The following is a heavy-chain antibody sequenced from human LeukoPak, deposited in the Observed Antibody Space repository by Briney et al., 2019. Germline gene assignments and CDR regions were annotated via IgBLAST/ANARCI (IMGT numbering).Heavy chain of an antibody. D-gene: IGHD3-22*01. CDR2: IIPIFGTA. CDR3: ARADSSGYHWIPY. Sequence: GASVKVSCKASGYTFTSYGISWVRQAPGQGLEWMGGIIPIFGTANYAQKFQGRVTITTDESTSTAYMELSSLRSEDTAVYYCARADSSGYHWIPYWGQGTLVTVSS. V-gene: IGHV1-69*05. J-gene: IGHJ4*02. CDR1: GYTFTSYG.